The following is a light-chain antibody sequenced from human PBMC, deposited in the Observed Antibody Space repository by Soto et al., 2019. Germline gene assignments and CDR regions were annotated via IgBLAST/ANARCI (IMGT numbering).Light chain of an antibody. CDR1: QSVGSY. CDR2: DAS. V-gene: IGKV3-11*02. CDR3: QQRSIWPPLS. Sequence: EIVVTQSPATLSLSPGERATLSCRTSQSVGSYLAWYQKKPGKAPRLLIYDASNRATGIPARFSGSRSGRDCTLTISSLAPEDFAVYYCQQRSIWPPLSFGAGTQVEIK. J-gene: IGKJ4*01.